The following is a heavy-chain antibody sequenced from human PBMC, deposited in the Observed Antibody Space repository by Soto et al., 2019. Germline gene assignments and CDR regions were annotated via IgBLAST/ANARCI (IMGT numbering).Heavy chain of an antibody. J-gene: IGHJ4*02. V-gene: IGHV3-30-3*01. CDR2: ISYDGSNK. CDR1: GFTFSSYA. D-gene: IGHD2-2*01. CDR3: ARGGYCSSTSCSYFDY. Sequence: QVQLVESGGGVVQPGRSLRLSCAASGFTFSSYAMHWVRQAPGKGLEWVSVISYDGSNKYYADSVKGRFTISRENSKKTLYLQINSLRAEDTAVYYCARGGYCSSTSCSYFDYWGQGTLVTVSS.